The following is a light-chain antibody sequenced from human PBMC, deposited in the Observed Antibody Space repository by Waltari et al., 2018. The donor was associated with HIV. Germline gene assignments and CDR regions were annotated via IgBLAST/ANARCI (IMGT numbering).Light chain of an antibody. J-gene: IGKJ2*01. V-gene: IGKV3-15*01. CDR3: QQYSDWPPGFT. Sequence: ETVMTQSPATLSVSPGERAILSCRASQSVGTSVAWYQQRPGQAPRLLISAASTRATGVPARFSGSGSGTEFTLTISSLQSEDFVVYYCQQYSDWPPGFTLGQGTKLDIK. CDR2: AAS. CDR1: QSVGTS.